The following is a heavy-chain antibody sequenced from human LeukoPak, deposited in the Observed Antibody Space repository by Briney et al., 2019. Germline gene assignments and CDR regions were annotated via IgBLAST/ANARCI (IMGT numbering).Heavy chain of an antibody. D-gene: IGHD1-26*01. CDR2: IKQDGSEK. Sequence: GGSLRLSCAASGFTFSYHWMSWVRQAPGKGLEWVANIKQDGSEKYYVDSVKGRFTISRDNAKNSLYLQMNSLRAEDTAVYYCARGEDDFDYWGQGTLVTVSS. CDR1: GFTFSYHW. J-gene: IGHJ4*02. CDR3: ARGEDDFDY. V-gene: IGHV3-7*01.